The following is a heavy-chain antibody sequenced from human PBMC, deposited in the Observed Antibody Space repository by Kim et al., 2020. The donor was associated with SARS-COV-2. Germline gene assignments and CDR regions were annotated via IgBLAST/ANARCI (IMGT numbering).Heavy chain of an antibody. CDR2: INVGNGNT. CDR1: GYTFTTYG. CDR3: ARDQGVGDY. J-gene: IGHJ4*02. D-gene: IGHD1-26*01. Sequence: ASVKVSCKASGYTFTTYGMHWVRQAPGQRLEWMGWINVGNGNTKYSEKFQGRVTITRDTSASTAYMELSSLRSEDTAVYYCARDQGVGDYWGQVALVTVSS. V-gene: IGHV1-3*01.